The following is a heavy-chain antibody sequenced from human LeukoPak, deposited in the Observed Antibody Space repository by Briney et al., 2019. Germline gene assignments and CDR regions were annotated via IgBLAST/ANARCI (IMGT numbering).Heavy chain of an antibody. CDR2: INNDGNRI. J-gene: IGHJ4*02. V-gene: IGHV3-74*01. CDR1: GFTVSNSW. CDR3: ARGGLPGGFDY. D-gene: IGHD7-27*01. Sequence: PGGSLRLSCAASGFTVSNSWMFWVRQAPGKGLMYVSEINNDGNRIRYVDSVEGRFTISRDGAKNTLFLQMNSLRDDDTAMYYCARGGLPGGFDYWGQGILVTVSS.